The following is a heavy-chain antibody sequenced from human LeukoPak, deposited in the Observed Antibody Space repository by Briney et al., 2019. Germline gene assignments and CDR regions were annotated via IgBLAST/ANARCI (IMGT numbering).Heavy chain of an antibody. Sequence: PGGSLRLSCAASGFTFSSYWMHWVRQAPGKGLVWVSRISGDGSSTDYADSVKGRFTISRDNAKNTLSLQMNSLRAEDTAVYYCGRAYPGRDYWGQGTLVTVSS. J-gene: IGHJ4*02. V-gene: IGHV3-74*01. CDR2: ISGDGSST. CDR3: GRAYPGRDY. CDR1: GFTFSSYW.